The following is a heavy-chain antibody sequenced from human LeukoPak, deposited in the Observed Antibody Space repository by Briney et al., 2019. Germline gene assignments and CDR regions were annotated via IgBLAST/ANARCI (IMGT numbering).Heavy chain of an antibody. CDR2: IYYSGST. Sequence: PSETLSLTCTVSGVSISSGGYYWSWIRQHPGKGLEWIGYIYYSGSTYYNPSLKSRVTISVDTSKNQFSLKLSSVTAADTAVYYCATSTIFGVVIIWGQGTLVTVSS. CDR3: ATSTIFGVVII. D-gene: IGHD3-3*01. V-gene: IGHV4-31*03. CDR1: GVSISSGGYY. J-gene: IGHJ4*02.